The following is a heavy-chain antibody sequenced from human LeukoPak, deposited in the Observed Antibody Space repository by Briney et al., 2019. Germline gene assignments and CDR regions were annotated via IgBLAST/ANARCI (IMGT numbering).Heavy chain of an antibody. V-gene: IGHV3-74*01. CDR1: GFTFSSYW. Sequence: GGSLRLSCAASGFTFSSYWMHWVRQAPGKGLVWVSRINSDGSTTNYADSVKGRFTISRDNAENTLYLQMNSLRAEDTAVYYCARWKLQSRAAAGIPFDYWGQGTLVTVSS. J-gene: IGHJ4*02. CDR2: INSDGSTT. CDR3: ARWKLQSRAAAGIPFDY. D-gene: IGHD6-13*01.